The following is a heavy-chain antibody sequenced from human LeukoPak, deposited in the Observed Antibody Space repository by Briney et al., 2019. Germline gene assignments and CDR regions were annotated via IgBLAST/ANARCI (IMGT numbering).Heavy chain of an antibody. J-gene: IGHJ5*02. CDR3: ARDYAWELPPGSFDP. Sequence: ASVKVSCKASGYTFTGYYMHWVRQAPGQGLEWMGWINPNSGGTNYAQKFQGRVTMTRDTSISTAYMELSRLRSDDTAVYYCARDYAWELPPGSFDPWGQGTLVTVSS. CDR1: GYTFTGYY. CDR2: INPNSGGT. V-gene: IGHV1-2*02. D-gene: IGHD1-26*01.